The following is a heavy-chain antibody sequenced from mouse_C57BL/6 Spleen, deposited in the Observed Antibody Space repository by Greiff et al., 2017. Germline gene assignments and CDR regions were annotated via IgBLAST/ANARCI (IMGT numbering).Heavy chain of an antibody. J-gene: IGHJ1*03. CDR3: ARPGKGWYFDV. CDR2: ISSGSSTI. CDR1: GFTFSDYG. V-gene: IGHV5-17*01. Sequence: EVKLVESGGGLVKPGGSLKLSCAASGFTFSDYGMHWVRQAPEKGLAWVAYISSGSSTIYYADTVKGRFTISRDNAKNTLFLQMTSLRSEDTAMYYCARPGKGWYFDVWGTGTTVTVSS. D-gene: IGHD4-1*01.